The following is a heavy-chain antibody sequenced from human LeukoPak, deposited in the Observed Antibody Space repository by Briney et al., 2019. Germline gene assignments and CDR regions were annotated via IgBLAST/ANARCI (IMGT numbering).Heavy chain of an antibody. CDR3: AREVYDYGDYVMGY. V-gene: IGHV1-2*06. Sequence: ASVKVSCKASGYTFTDYYMHWVRQAPGQGLEWMGRITPNSGGTNYAQKFQGRVTMTRDTSISTAYMELSRLRSDDTAVYYCAREVYDYGDYVMGYWGQGTLVTVSS. J-gene: IGHJ4*02. CDR1: GYTFTDYY. CDR2: ITPNSGGT. D-gene: IGHD4-17*01.